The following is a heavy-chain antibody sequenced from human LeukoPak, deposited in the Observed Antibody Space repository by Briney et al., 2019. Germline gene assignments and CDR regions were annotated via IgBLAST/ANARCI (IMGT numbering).Heavy chain of an antibody. Sequence: PSETLSLTCTVSGGSISAYFWGWIRQPPGKALEGIGYVYHSGSTKYNPSLRSRITISVDTSKNQFSLKLSSVTAADTAVYYCARQCIGGYLFDPWGQGTLVTVSS. D-gene: IGHD6-25*01. J-gene: IGHJ5*02. V-gene: IGHV4-59*08. CDR1: GGSISAYF. CDR2: VYHSGST. CDR3: ARQCIGGYLFDP.